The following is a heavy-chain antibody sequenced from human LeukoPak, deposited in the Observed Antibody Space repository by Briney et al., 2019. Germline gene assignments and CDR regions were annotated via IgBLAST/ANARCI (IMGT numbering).Heavy chain of an antibody. V-gene: IGHV3-74*01. D-gene: IGHD6-19*01. CDR2: ISSDGSST. J-gene: IGHJ4*02. Sequence: GGSLRLSCAASGSTFSTYWIHWVRQAPGKGLVWVSRISSDGSSTIYADSVKGRFTIPRDNAKNTLYLQMISLRAEDTAVYYCAVAVVGLAYWSQGTLVTVSS. CDR3: AVAVVGLAY. CDR1: GSTFSTYW.